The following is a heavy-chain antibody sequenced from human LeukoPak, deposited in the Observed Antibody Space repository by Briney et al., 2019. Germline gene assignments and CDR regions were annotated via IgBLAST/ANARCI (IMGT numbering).Heavy chain of an antibody. D-gene: IGHD3-3*01. J-gene: IGHJ5*02. Sequence: ASVKVSCKASGGTFSSYTISWVRQAPGQGLEWMGGILPIFSTANYAQKFQGRVTITADESTSTAYMELSSLRSEDTAVYYCARGVTIFGVAGGFDPWGQGTLVTVSS. CDR1: GGTFSSYT. CDR3: ARGVTIFGVAGGFDP. V-gene: IGHV1-69*01. CDR2: ILPIFSTA.